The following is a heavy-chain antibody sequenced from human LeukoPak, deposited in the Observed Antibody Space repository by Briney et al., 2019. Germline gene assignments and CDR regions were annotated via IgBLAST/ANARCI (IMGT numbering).Heavy chain of an antibody. Sequence: GGSLRLSCAASGFSFSTYGMSWVRQAPGKGLEWVSSISGSTSYIYYADSVKGRFTISRDNAKNSLYLQMNSLRAEDTAVYYCAREGICGGDCYSGFDYWGQGTLVTVSS. V-gene: IGHV3-21*01. CDR3: AREGICGGDCYSGFDY. CDR1: GFSFSTYG. D-gene: IGHD2-21*02. J-gene: IGHJ4*02. CDR2: ISGSTSYI.